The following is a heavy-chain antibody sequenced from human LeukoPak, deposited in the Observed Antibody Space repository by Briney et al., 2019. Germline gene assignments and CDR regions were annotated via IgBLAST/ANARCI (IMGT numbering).Heavy chain of an antibody. CDR2: INNNGGST. V-gene: IGHV3-64*01. Sequence: PGGSLRLSCAASGFSFSTYAMCWVRQAPGKGLEYVSAINNNGGSTHYTNSVKGRFTISRDNSKNTLYLQMDSLRVEDTAVYYCANNWQLDYWGQGTLVTVSS. CDR3: ANNWQLDY. J-gene: IGHJ4*02. CDR1: GFSFSTYA. D-gene: IGHD1-1*01.